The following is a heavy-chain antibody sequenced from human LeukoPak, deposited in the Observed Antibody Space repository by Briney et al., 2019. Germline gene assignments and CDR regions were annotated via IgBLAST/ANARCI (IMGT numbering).Heavy chain of an antibody. CDR3: ARAAGGGYYQKPPYYFDY. D-gene: IGHD3-22*01. CDR1: GFTFSSYW. V-gene: IGHV3-74*01. J-gene: IGHJ4*02. Sequence: PGGSLRLSCAASGFTFSSYWMHWVRQAPGKGLVWVSRINSDGSSTSYADSVKGRFTISRDNAKNTLYLQMNSLRAEDTAVYYCARAAGGGYYQKPPYYFDYWGQGTLVTVSS. CDR2: INSDGSST.